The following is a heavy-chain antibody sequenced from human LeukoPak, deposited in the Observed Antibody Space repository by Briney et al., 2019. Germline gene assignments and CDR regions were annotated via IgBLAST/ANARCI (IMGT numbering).Heavy chain of an antibody. J-gene: IGHJ4*02. CDR2: FDPEDGET. V-gene: IGHV1-24*01. CDR1: GYTLTELS. Sequence: ASVKVSCKVSGYTLTELSMHWVRQAPGKGLEWMGGFDPEDGETIYAQKFQGRVTMTEDTSTDTAYMELSSLRSEDTAVYYCATESLPYYDSSGDPNPFDYWGQGTLVTVSS. D-gene: IGHD3-22*01. CDR3: ATESLPYYDSSGDPNPFDY.